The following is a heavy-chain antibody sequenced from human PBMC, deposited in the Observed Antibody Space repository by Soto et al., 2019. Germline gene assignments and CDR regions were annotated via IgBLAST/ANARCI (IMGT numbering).Heavy chain of an antibody. CDR3: ARPRGDYDILTGYYTGTSYGMDV. D-gene: IGHD3-9*01. V-gene: IGHV4-39*01. CDR2: IFYSGST. CDR1: GGSISSSSYY. J-gene: IGHJ6*02. Sequence: SETLSLTCTVSGGSISSSSYYWGWIRQPPGKGLEWIGSIFYSGSTYYNPSLKSRVTISVDTSKNQFSLKLTSVTAADTAVYYCARPRGDYDILTGYYTGTSYGMDVWGQGTTVTVSS.